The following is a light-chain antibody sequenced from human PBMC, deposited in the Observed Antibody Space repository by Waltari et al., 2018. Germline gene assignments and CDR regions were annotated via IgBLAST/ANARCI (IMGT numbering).Light chain of an antibody. J-gene: IGLJ2*01. CDR2: EVS. CDR3: GSYASSSTFI. Sequence: QAALTQSPSVSGSPGQSVTISCTGTSSDIGGYNRVSWYQQHPGKAPKLMIYEVSNRPSGVSDRFSGSKSGNTASLIISGLQAEDEADYYCGSYASSSTFIFGGGTRLTVL. V-gene: IGLV2-14*01. CDR1: SSDIGGYNR.